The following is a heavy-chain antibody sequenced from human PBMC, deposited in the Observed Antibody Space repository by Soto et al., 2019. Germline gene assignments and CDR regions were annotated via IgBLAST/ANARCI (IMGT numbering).Heavy chain of an antibody. V-gene: IGHV1-69*01. D-gene: IGHD5-12*01. CDR3: ARDSGKVYGGYLADSYYYYGMDV. J-gene: IGHJ6*02. CDR2: IIPIFGTA. CDR1: GGTFSSYA. Sequence: QVQLVQSGAEVKKPGSSVKVSCKASGGTFSSYAISWVRQAPGQGLEWMGGIIPIFGTANYAQKFQGRVTITADESTSTAYMELSSLRSEDTAVYYCARDSGKVYGGYLADSYYYYGMDVWGQGTTVTVSS.